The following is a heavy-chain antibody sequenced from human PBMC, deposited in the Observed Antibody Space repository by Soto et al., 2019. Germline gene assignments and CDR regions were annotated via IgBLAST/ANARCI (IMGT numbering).Heavy chain of an antibody. CDR2: ISAYNGNT. CDR3: ARYGIAVAGPGYYYYGMDV. D-gene: IGHD6-19*01. V-gene: IGHV1-18*04. Sequence: ASVKVSCKASGYTFTSYGISWVRQAPGQGLEWMGWISAYNGNTNYAQKLQGRVTMTTDTSTSTAYMELRSLRSDDTAVYYCARYGIAVAGPGYYYYGMDVWGQGTTVTVSS. J-gene: IGHJ6*02. CDR1: GYTFTSYG.